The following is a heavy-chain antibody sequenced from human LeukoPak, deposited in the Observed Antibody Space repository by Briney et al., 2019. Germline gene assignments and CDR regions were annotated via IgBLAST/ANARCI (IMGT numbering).Heavy chain of an antibody. CDR3: ARSPYYYDNSGYYRSPDAFDI. Sequence: PSETLSLTCTVSGGSVSSYYWSWIRQPPGKGLEWIGYIYYSGSTNYNPSLKSRVTISVDTSKNQFSLKLSSVTAADTAVYYCARSPYYYDNSGYYRSPDAFDIWGQGTMVTVSS. D-gene: IGHD3-22*01. CDR2: IYYSGST. V-gene: IGHV4-59*02. J-gene: IGHJ3*02. CDR1: GGSVSSYY.